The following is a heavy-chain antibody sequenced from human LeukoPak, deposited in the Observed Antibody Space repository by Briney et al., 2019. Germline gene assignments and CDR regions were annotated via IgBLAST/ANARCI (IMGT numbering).Heavy chain of an antibody. V-gene: IGHV1-24*01. Sequence: ASVKVSCKVSGYTLTELSMHWVRQAPGKGLEWMGGFDPEDGETIYAQKFQGRVTMTEDTSTDTAYMELSSLRSEDTAVYYCARDLGQPATQYYYDSSGYFGAGPWGQGTLVTVSS. D-gene: IGHD3-22*01. J-gene: IGHJ5*02. CDR1: GYTLTELS. CDR3: ARDLGQPATQYYYDSSGYFGAGP. CDR2: FDPEDGET.